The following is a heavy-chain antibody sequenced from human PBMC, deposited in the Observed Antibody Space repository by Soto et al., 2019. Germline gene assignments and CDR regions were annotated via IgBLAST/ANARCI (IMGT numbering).Heavy chain of an antibody. CDR1: GYSFTSYW. Sequence: GESLKIACKGSGYSFTSYWIGWVRQMPEKGLEWMGIIYPGDSDTRYSPSFQGQVTISADKSISTAYLQWSSLKASDTALYFCARPFDSSGRFDSWGQGTLVTVSS. J-gene: IGHJ5*01. V-gene: IGHV5-51*01. CDR3: ARPFDSSGRFDS. CDR2: IYPGDSDT. D-gene: IGHD6-19*01.